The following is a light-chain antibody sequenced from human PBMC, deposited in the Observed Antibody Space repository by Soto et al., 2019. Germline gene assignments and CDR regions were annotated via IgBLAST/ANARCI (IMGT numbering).Light chain of an antibody. CDR2: GAS. V-gene: IGKV3-15*01. Sequence: EIVMTQSPATLSVSPGERATLSCRASQSVSSNLAWYQQKPGQAPRLIIYGASTRATGIPARFSGSGSVTEFTLPISVMQSEDVAVYYCQQYNNWLITFAQGTRLEIK. J-gene: IGKJ5*01. CDR3: QQYNNWLIT. CDR1: QSVSSN.